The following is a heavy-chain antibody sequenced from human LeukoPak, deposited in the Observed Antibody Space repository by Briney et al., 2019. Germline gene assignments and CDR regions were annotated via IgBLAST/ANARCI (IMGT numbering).Heavy chain of an antibody. CDR3: AREGNPYYYDSSGYYYFDY. CDR2: IIPIFGTA. Sequence: SVKVSCKASGGTFSSYAISWVRQAPGQGLEWMGGIIPIFGTANYAQKFQGRVTITADESTSTAYMELSSLRSEGTAVYYCAREGNPYYYDSSGYYYFDYWGQGTLVTVSS. CDR1: GGTFSSYA. V-gene: IGHV1-69*01. J-gene: IGHJ4*02. D-gene: IGHD3-22*01.